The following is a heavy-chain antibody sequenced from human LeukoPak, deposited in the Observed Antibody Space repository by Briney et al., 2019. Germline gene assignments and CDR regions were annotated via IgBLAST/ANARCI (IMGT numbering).Heavy chain of an antibody. V-gene: IGHV1-18*01. J-gene: IGHJ3*02. CDR3: ARHLGIVVVIPDAFDI. CDR1: GYTFTSYG. CDR2: ISAYNGNT. D-gene: IGHD3-22*01. Sequence: ASVKVSCKASGYTFTSYGISWVRQAPGQGLEWMGWISAYNGNTNYAQKLQGRVTMTTDTSTSTAYMELRSLRSDDTAVYYCARHLGIVVVIPDAFDIWGQGTMVTVSS.